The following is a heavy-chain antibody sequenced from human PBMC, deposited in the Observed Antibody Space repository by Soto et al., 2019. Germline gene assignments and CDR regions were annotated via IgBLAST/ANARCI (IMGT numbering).Heavy chain of an antibody. CDR2: IYSGGST. CDR3: AREDGYRGGDAFDI. V-gene: IGHV3-66*01. Sequence: EVQLVESGGGLVQPGGSLRLSCAASGFTVSSNYMSWVRQAPGKGLEWVSVIYSGGSTYYADSVKGRFTISRVNSKNTLYLQMNSLRAEDTAVYYCAREDGYRGGDAFDIWGQGTMVTVSS. CDR1: GFTVSSNY. D-gene: IGHD5-12*01. J-gene: IGHJ3*02.